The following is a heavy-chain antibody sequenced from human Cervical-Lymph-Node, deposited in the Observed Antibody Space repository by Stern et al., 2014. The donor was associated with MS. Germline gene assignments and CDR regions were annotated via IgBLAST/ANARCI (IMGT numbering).Heavy chain of an antibody. D-gene: IGHD3-16*01. V-gene: IGHV3-33*01. CDR1: GFTFSDFG. J-gene: IGHJ4*02. CDR2: IWYDGSNK. CDR3: ARGSGGEGFDY. Sequence: QVQLGQSGGGVVQPGRSPRLSCAASGFTFSDFGMHWVRQAPGKGLAWVAIIWYDGSNKNYADSVKGRFTISRDNSKNTVFLQMNSLSAEDTAVYYCARGSGGEGFDYWGQGTLVTVSS.